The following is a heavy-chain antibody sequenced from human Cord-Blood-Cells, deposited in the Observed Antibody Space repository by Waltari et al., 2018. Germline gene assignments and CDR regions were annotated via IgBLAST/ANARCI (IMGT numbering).Heavy chain of an antibody. J-gene: IGHJ4*02. Sequence: QVQLQESGPGLVKPSETLSLTCTVSGGSISSDYWSWIRQPPGKGLEWIGYIYYSGSTNYNPSLKSRVTISVDTSKNQFSLKLSSVTAADTAVYYCARGWGSDYWGQGTLVTVSS. CDR1: GGSISSDY. V-gene: IGHV4-59*01. D-gene: IGHD7-27*01. CDR2: IYYSGST. CDR3: ARGWGSDY.